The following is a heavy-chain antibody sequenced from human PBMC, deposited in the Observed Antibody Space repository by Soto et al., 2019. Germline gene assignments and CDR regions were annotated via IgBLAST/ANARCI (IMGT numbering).Heavy chain of an antibody. V-gene: IGHV3-23*01. CDR1: GFTFSNYA. D-gene: IGHD6-19*01. CDR3: AKATYSSGWRYYFDF. J-gene: IGHJ4*02. CDR2: ISGSSDHT. Sequence: GGSLRLSCAASGFTFSNYALSWVRQAPGKGLEWISAISGSSDHTFYADSVKGRFTISRDNSKSTLYLQVNSLRAEDTAVYYCAKATYSSGWRYYFDFWGQGTQVTVSS.